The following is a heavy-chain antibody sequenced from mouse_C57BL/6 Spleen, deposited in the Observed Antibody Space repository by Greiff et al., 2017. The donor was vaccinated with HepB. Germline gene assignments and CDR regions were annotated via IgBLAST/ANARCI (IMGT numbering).Heavy chain of an antibody. CDR1: GYTFTSYW. D-gene: IGHD2-5*01. V-gene: IGHV1-64*01. Sequence: QVQLQQPGAELVKPGASVKLSCKASGYTFTSYWMHWVKQRPGQGLEWIGMIPPNSGSTNYNEKFKSKATLTVDKSSSTAYMQLSSLTAEDSAVYYCATYSNLYWYFDVWGTGTTVTVSS. CDR2: IPPNSGST. CDR3: ATYSNLYWYFDV. J-gene: IGHJ1*03.